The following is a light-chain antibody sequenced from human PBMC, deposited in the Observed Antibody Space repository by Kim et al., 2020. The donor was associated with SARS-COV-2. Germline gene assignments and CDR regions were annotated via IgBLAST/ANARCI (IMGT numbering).Light chain of an antibody. V-gene: IGKV3-20*01. CDR2: DAS. J-gene: IGKJ1*01. CDR3: QQYGSSPRT. Sequence: SSSNLAWYQQKPGQAPRLLIFDASSRATGIPDRFSGSGSGTDFTLTITRLEPEDFAVYYCQQYGSSPRTFGQGTKVDIK. CDR1: SSSN.